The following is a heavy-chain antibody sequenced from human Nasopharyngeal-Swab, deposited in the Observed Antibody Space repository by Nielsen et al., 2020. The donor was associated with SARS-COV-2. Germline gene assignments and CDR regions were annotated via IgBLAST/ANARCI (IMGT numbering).Heavy chain of an antibody. CDR3: ARGRGGSKYYLDY. CDR2: INPNSGNT. D-gene: IGHD1-26*01. Sequence: ASVKVSCKASGYTFTSYYINWVRQATGQGLEWMGWINPNSGNTGYAQKLQGRVTMTRDTSLSTVYMELRSLTSDDTAVYYCARGRGGSKYYLDYWGQGALVTVSS. V-gene: IGHV1-8*01. J-gene: IGHJ4*02. CDR1: GYTFTSYY.